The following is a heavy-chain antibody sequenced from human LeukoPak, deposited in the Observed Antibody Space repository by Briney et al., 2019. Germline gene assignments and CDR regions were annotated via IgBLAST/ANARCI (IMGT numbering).Heavy chain of an antibody. J-gene: IGHJ5*02. D-gene: IGHD1-1*01. CDR1: GFTFSSYD. V-gene: IGHV3-13*01. CDR2: IGTAGDT. Sequence: AGGSLRLSCAASGFTFSSYDMHWVRQATGKGLEWVSAIGTAGDTYYPGSVKDRFTISRENAKNSLYLQMNSLRAGDTAVYYCARAAGSMPYNWFDPWGQGTLVTVSS. CDR3: ARAAGSMPYNWFDP.